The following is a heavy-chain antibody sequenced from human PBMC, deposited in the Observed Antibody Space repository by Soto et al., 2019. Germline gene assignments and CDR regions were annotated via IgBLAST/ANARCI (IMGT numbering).Heavy chain of an antibody. CDR1: GGSFSGYY. Sequence: SETLSLTCAVYGGSFSGYYWSWIRQPPGKGLEWIGEINHSGSTNYNPSLKSRVTISVDTSKNQFSLKLSSVTAADTAVYYCARGSIAAGTVLPYYYYYYGMDVWGQGTTVTVSS. J-gene: IGHJ6*02. D-gene: IGHD6-13*01. V-gene: IGHV4-34*01. CDR2: INHSGST. CDR3: ARGSIAAGTVLPYYYYYYGMDV.